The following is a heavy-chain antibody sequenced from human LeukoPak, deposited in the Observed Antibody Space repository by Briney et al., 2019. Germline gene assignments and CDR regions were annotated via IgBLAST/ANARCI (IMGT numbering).Heavy chain of an antibody. V-gene: IGHV3-23*01. D-gene: IGHD3-10*01. Sequence: GGSLKLSCATSAFSFNTYGMTWVRQAPGKGLEWVSAISGSAATTFYADSVKGRFTISRDNSKNTLYLQMNSLRAEDTAVYYCAKRGPGSPQSGKYYFDYWGQGTLVTVSS. CDR1: AFSFNTYG. J-gene: IGHJ4*02. CDR3: AKRGPGSPQSGKYYFDY. CDR2: ISGSAATT.